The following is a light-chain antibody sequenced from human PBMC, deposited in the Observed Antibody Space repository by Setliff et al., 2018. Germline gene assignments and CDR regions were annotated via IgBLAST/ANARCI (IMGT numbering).Light chain of an antibody. CDR1: SSDVGGYTS. Sequence: QSALTQPASVSGSPGQSITISCTGTSSDVGGYTSVSWYQQHPDKAPKLMIYDVSYRPSGVSNRFSASKSGNTASLTISGLQPEDEADYYCSSYISSTTLVLFGGGTKVTVL. V-gene: IGLV2-14*03. CDR3: SSYISSTTLVL. CDR2: DVS. J-gene: IGLJ2*01.